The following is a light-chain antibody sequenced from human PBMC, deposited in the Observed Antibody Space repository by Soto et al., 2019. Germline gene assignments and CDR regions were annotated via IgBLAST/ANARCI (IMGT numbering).Light chain of an antibody. Sequence: EIVLTQSPGTLSLSPGERATLSCRASQSVSSSYLAWYQQKPGQAPRFVIYGASARASGIPDRFSGGGSGTDFTLTINRLEPEDFAVYYCQQFGSYPLTFGGGTKVDIK. V-gene: IGKV3-20*01. J-gene: IGKJ4*01. CDR1: QSVSSSY. CDR3: QQFGSYPLT. CDR2: GAS.